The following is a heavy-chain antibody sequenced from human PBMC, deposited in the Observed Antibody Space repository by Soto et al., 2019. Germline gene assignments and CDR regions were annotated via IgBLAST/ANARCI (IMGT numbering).Heavy chain of an antibody. V-gene: IGHV4-59*01. CDR1: GGSICSYY. D-gene: IGHD2-15*01. CDR2: IYYSGST. Sequence: ASETLSLTCTVSGGSICSYYWSWIRQPPGKGLEWIGYIYYSGSTNYNPSLKSRVTISVDTSKNQFSLKLSSVTAADTAVYYCASGLCSGGSCYPPNWGQGTLVTVSS. CDR3: ASGLCSGGSCYPPN. J-gene: IGHJ4*02.